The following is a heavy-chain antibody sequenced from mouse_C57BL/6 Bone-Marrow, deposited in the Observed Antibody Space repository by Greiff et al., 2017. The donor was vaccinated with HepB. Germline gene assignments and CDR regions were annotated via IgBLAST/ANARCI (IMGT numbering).Heavy chain of an antibody. D-gene: IGHD1-1*01. Sequence: QVQLKESGAELVRPGTSVKVSCKASGYAFTNYLIAWVKQRPGQGLEWIGVINPGSGGTNYNEKFKGKATLTADKSSSTAYMQLSSLTSEDSAVYFCASLYYYGSSYYAMDYWGQGTSVTVSS. CDR2: INPGSGGT. CDR1: GYAFTNYL. J-gene: IGHJ4*01. CDR3: ASLYYYGSSYYAMDY. V-gene: IGHV1-54*01.